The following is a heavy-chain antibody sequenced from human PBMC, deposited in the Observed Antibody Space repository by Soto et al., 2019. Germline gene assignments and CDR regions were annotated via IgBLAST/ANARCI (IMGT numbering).Heavy chain of an antibody. CDR2: IVFGSGNT. CDR1: GFSFTNSS. V-gene: IGHV1-58*01. D-gene: IGHD3-10*01. CDR3: ASLHHGHIGSYYYAY. J-gene: IGHJ4*02. Sequence: GASVKVSCKAPGFSFTNSSLQWVRQARGQRLECMGWIVFGSGNTNYAQKFQGRAAFTRDLSTSTVYMEMSGLRFEDTAVYYCASLHHGHIGSYYYAYWGQGTQVTVSS.